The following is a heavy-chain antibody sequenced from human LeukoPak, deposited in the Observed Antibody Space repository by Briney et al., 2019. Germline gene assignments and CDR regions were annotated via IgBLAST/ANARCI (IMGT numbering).Heavy chain of an antibody. CDR3: ARENRQSASRGAWAPYFDY. CDR2: IYTSGST. V-gene: IGHV4-61*02. D-gene: IGHD3-10*01. J-gene: IGHJ4*02. Sequence: SETLSLTSTVSGGSISSGSYYWSWIRQPAGKGLEWIGRIYTSGSTNYNPSLRNRVRITVAMSKYQFSLKLSSVTAADTAVDYCARENRQSASRGAWAPYFDYWGQGTLVTVSS. CDR1: GGSISSGSYY.